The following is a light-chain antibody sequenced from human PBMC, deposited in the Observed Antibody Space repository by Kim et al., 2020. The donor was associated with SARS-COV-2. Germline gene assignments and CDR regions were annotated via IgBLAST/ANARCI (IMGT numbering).Light chain of an antibody. J-gene: IGKJ1*01. CDR3: QKYNSAPLT. Sequence: ASVGDRVTITCRAGQGISNYLAWYQQKPGKVPKLLIYAASDLQSGVPSRFSGSGYGTDFTLTISSLQPKDVATYYCQKYNSAPLTFGQGTKVDI. CDR1: QGISNY. CDR2: AAS. V-gene: IGKV1-27*01.